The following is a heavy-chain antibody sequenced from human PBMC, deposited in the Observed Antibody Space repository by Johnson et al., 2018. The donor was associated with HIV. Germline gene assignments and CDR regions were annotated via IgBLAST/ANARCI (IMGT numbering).Heavy chain of an antibody. V-gene: IGHV3-66*01. CDR3: AKAQQLVPGGDAFDV. CDR1: GFTVSSNY. J-gene: IGHJ3*01. D-gene: IGHD6-6*01. Sequence: VQLVESGGGLVQPGGSLRLSCAASGFTVSSNYMSWVRQAPGKGLEWVSVIYSGGSTYYADSVKGRFIISRDNSKNTVYWEMKSLRDEDTAVYYCAKAQQLVPGGDAFDVWGQGSLVTVSS. CDR2: IYSGGST.